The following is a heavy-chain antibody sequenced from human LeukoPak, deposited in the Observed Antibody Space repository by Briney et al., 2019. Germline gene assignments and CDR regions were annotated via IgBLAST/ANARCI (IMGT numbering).Heavy chain of an antibody. CDR2: IYHSGST. CDR3: ARHGENPTPEYYYYYYMDV. J-gene: IGHJ6*03. V-gene: IGHV4-38-2*01. CDR1: GYSISGGYY. Sequence: KPSETLSLTCAVPGYSISGGYYWGWVRQPPGKGLEWIGSIYHSGSTYYNPSLKSRVTISVDTSKNQFSLKLSSVTAADTAVYYCARHGENPTPEYYYYYYMDVWGKGTTVTVSS. D-gene: IGHD1-14*01.